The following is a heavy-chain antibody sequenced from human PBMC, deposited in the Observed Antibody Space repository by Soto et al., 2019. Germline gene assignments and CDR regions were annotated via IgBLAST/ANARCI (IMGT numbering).Heavy chain of an antibody. Sequence: QVQLVQSGAEVKKPGASVKVSCKASGYNFMRYGFTWVRQAPGQGLEWMGWINVDNGETKYPQKIQGRVTMTTDTSTSTVYMELRSLTSDDTAVYYCARWISGGYSAWFDPWGHVTLVTVSS. D-gene: IGHD1-26*01. CDR1: GYNFMRYG. CDR2: INVDNGET. V-gene: IGHV1-18*04. J-gene: IGHJ5*02. CDR3: ARWISGGYSAWFDP.